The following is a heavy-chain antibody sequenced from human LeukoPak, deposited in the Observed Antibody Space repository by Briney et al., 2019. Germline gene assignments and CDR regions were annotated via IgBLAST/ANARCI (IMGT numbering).Heavy chain of an antibody. D-gene: IGHD2-2*01. J-gene: IGHJ5*02. CDR1: GGSISSGGYS. V-gene: IGHV4-30-2*01. Sequence: SQTLSLTCAVSGGSISSGGYSWSWIRQPPGKGLEWIGYIYHSGSTYYNPSLKSRVTISVDRSKNQFSLKLSSVTAADTAVYYCARVYCGSTSCLGGFDPWGQGTLVTVSS. CDR3: ARVYCGSTSCLGGFDP. CDR2: IYHSGST.